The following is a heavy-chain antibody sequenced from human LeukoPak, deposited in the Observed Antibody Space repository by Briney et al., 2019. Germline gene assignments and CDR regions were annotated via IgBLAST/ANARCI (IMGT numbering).Heavy chain of an antibody. Sequence: PGGSLRLSCAASGFTFSSYWMNWVRQAPGKGLEWVANIKQDGSEKYYVDSVKGRFTISRDNAKNSLYLQMNSLRAEDTAVYYCARAQLDYDFWSGYWAYYFDYWGQGTLVTVSS. CDR3: ARAQLDYDFWSGYWAYYFDY. CDR2: IKQDGSEK. V-gene: IGHV3-7*01. D-gene: IGHD3-3*01. CDR1: GFTFSSYW. J-gene: IGHJ4*02.